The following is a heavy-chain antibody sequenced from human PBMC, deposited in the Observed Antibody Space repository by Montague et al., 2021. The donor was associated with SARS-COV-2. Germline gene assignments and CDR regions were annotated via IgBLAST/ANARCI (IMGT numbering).Heavy chain of an antibody. V-gene: IGHV4-39*07. CDR3: ARGRFLGGGFAY. J-gene: IGHJ4*02. D-gene: IGHD3-16*01. Sequence: SETLSLTCTVSGASMSTNDYAWVWVRQPPGQGLEWIGSVYYSGHTYYSRSLESRVTISMDTSKSQFSLKLTSMTAADTAVYYCARGRFLGGGFAYWGPGTVVTVSS. CDR2: VYYSGHT. CDR1: GASMSTNDYA.